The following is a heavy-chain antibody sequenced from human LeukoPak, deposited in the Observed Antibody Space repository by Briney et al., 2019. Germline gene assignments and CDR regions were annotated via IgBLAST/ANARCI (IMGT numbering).Heavy chain of an antibody. CDR1: GFTVSSNY. Sequence: GGSLRLSCAASGFTVSSNYMSWVRQAPGKGLEWVSVIYSGGSTYYADSVKGRFTISRDNSKNTLYLQMNSLRAEDTAVYYCARILKDIVVVPAATVAFDIWGQGTMVTVSS. CDR2: IYSGGST. CDR3: ARILKDIVVVPAATVAFDI. J-gene: IGHJ3*02. V-gene: IGHV3-66*02. D-gene: IGHD2-2*01.